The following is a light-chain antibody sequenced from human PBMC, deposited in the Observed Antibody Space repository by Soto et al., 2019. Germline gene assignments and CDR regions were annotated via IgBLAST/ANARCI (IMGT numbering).Light chain of an antibody. V-gene: IGKV1-39*01. Sequence: DIQMTQSPSSLSASVGGRVTITCRASQSISSYLNWYQQKPGKAPKLLIYATSSLQSGVPSRFSGSGSGKDFTLTISSLQPEDFPTYYCTQSYSTPFTFGPGTKVEIX. J-gene: IGKJ3*01. CDR2: ATS. CDR3: TQSYSTPFT. CDR1: QSISSY.